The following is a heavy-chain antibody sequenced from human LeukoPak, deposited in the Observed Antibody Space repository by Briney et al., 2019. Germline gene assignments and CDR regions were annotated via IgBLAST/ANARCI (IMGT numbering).Heavy chain of an antibody. CDR1: GYSISSGYY. D-gene: IGHD5-24*01. CDR3: ARTTRDGYNLEY. Sequence: SETLSLTCTVSGYSISSGYYWGWIRQPPGKGLEWIGSTYHSGSTYYNLSLKSRVTISVDTSKNQFSLKLSSVTAADTAVYYCARTTRDGYNLEYWGQGTLVTVSS. V-gene: IGHV4-38-2*02. CDR2: TYHSGST. J-gene: IGHJ4*02.